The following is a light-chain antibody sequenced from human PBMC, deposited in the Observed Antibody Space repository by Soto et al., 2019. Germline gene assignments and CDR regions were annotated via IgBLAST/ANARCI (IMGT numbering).Light chain of an antibody. CDR1: SSDVGSYNL. J-gene: IGLJ3*02. CDR3: CSYAGSSTWV. CDR2: EGS. Sequence: QSALTQPASVSGSPGQSITISCTGTSSDVGSYNLVSWYQQNPGKAPKLMIYEGSKRPSGVSNRFSGSKSGNTASLTISGLQAEDEADYYCCSYAGSSTWVFGGGTKRTVL. V-gene: IGLV2-23*01.